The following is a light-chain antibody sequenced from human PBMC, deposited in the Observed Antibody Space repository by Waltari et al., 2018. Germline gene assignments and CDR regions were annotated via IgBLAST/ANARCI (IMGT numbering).Light chain of an antibody. J-gene: IGKJ1*01. Sequence: DIQMTPSPSSVSASVGDRVTITCRASQDISSWLAWYQQKPGKAPELLIYAASTLQSGVPSRFSGSGSGTDFTLTISSLQPDDFATYYCQQYNSYSWTFGQGTKVEIK. V-gene: IGKV1D-12*01. CDR1: QDISSW. CDR3: QQYNSYSWT. CDR2: AAS.